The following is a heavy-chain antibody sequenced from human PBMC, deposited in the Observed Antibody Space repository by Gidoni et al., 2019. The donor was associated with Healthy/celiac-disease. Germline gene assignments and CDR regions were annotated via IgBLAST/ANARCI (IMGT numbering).Heavy chain of an antibody. Sequence: QVQLVESGAGLVKPGGSLRISCAASGFTFSDYYMSWIRKAPGKGLEWVSLISGSSSYTNYADSVKGRFTISRDNAKNSMYLKMSSLRAEDTAVYYCARTLRIVGAPIAGDWGQGTLVTVSS. CDR3: ARTLRIVGAPIAGD. D-gene: IGHD1-26*01. CDR1: GFTFSDYY. J-gene: IGHJ4*02. V-gene: IGHV3-11*06. CDR2: ISGSSSYT.